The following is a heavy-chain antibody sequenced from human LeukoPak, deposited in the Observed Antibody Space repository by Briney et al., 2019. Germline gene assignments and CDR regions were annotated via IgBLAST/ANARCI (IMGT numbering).Heavy chain of an antibody. CDR2: ITGTGGNT. D-gene: IGHD3-22*01. CDR1: GFTFTYYA. CDR3: AKDMGSSDYYDSSGYYEGPLSD. V-gene: IGHV3-23*01. J-gene: IGHJ4*02. Sequence: GGSLRLSCAASGFTFTYYAMSWVRQAPGKGLESVSTITGTGGNTFYAGSVEGRFTISRDNSKNTLYLQMNSLRAEDTAFYYCAKDMGSSDYYDSSGYYEGPLSDWGQGTLVTVSS.